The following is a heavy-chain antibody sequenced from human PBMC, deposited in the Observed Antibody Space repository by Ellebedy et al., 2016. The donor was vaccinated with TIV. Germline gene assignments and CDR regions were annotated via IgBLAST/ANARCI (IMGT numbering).Heavy chain of an antibody. V-gene: IGHV1-69*06. CDR3: GGSTMVRGSSYYYYGMDV. Sequence: SVKVSXXASGGTFSSYAISWVRQPPGQGLEWMGGIIPIFGTANYAQKFQGRVTITADKSTSTAYMELSSLRSEDTAVYYCGGSTMVRGSSYYYYGMDVWGQGTTVTVSS. CDR1: GGTFSSYA. J-gene: IGHJ6*02. D-gene: IGHD3-10*01. CDR2: IIPIFGTA.